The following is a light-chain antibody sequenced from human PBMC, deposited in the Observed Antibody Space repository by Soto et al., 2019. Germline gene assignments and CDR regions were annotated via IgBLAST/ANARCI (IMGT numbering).Light chain of an antibody. Sequence: DIQMTQSPSTLSASVGDRVSITRRASQSISRYLAWYQQKPGKAPKLLIYKASSLEGGVPSRFSGTGSGTEFILTISSLQPDDFATYYCQQYDSYSEAFGQGTKVDIK. J-gene: IGKJ1*01. V-gene: IGKV1-5*03. CDR3: QQYDSYSEA. CDR2: KAS. CDR1: QSISRY.